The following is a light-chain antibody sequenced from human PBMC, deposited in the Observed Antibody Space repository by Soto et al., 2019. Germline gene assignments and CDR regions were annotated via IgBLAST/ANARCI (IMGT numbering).Light chain of an antibody. CDR1: SSDVGGYNY. CDR2: EVS. J-gene: IGLJ1*01. Sequence: QSVLTQPASVPGSRGQSITISCTGTSSDVGGYNYVSWYQQHPGKAPKLMIYEVSNRPSGVSNRFSGSKSGNTASLTISGLQAEDEADYYCSSYTSSSTLVFGTGTKVTVL. CDR3: SSYTSSSTLV. V-gene: IGLV2-14*01.